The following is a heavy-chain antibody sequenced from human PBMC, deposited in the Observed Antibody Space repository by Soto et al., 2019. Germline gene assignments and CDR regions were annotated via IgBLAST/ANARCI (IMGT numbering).Heavy chain of an antibody. J-gene: IGHJ4*02. D-gene: IGHD1-1*01. CDR2: INAGNGDT. V-gene: IGHV1-3*01. CDR3: ARDPGTGAALRAYHFDY. Sequence: ASVRVSCKASRYSFTTYALHWVRQAPGQRLEWMGWINAGNGDTKYSEKFQGRVTITRDTSANTAYMELSSLRSEDTSVYYCARDPGTGAALRAYHFDYWGQGTLVTVSS. CDR1: RYSFTTYA.